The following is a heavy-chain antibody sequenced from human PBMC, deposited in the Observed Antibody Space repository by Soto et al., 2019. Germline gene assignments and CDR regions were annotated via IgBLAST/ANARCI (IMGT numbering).Heavy chain of an antibody. J-gene: IGHJ6*02. CDR1: GFSFSDYY. V-gene: IGHV3-11*01. Sequence: HVQLVESGGGLVEPGGSLRLSCAASGFSFSDYYVNWIRQAPGKGLEWISYTGRSLYPIYYADSVKGRFSISRDSAKNSVFLQMNSLTVEDTAVYYCARANSSIWNGYYRRYDYYGMDVWGRGTTVIVSS. CDR3: ARANSSIWNGYYRRYDYYGMDV. D-gene: IGHD3-3*01. CDR2: TGRSLYPI.